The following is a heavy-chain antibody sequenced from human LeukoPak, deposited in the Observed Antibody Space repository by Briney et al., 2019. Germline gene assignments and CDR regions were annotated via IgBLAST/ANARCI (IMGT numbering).Heavy chain of an antibody. CDR1: GFTFSSYW. CDR3: AKDFSGSYYWVPNY. J-gene: IGHJ4*02. Sequence: GGSLRLSCAASGFTFSSYWMSWVRQAPGKGLEWVSAISGSGGSTYYADSVKGRFTISRDNSKNTLYLQMNSLRAEDTAVYYCAKDFSGSYYWVPNYWGQGTLVTVSS. V-gene: IGHV3-23*01. D-gene: IGHD1-26*01. CDR2: ISGSGGST.